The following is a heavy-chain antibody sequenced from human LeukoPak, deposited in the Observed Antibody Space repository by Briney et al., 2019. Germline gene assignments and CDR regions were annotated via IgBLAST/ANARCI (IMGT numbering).Heavy chain of an antibody. D-gene: IGHD1-1*01. CDR2: ISGGKDST. CDR1: GFTFSSYA. CDR3: ATKRGQGTQLNYNWFDP. Sequence: GGSLRVSCAASGFTFSSYAMYWVRQAPGKGLEWVSAISGGKDSTYYADSVKGRFTISRDNSRSTLYLQMNSLRAEDTAIYYCATKRGQGTQLNYNWFDPWGQGTLVTVSS. V-gene: IGHV3-23*01. J-gene: IGHJ5*02.